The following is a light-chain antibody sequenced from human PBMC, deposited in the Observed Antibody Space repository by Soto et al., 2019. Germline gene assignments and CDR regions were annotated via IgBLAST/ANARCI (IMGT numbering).Light chain of an antibody. Sequence: EIVMTQSPATLSVSPGERVTLSCRASERVSSNLAWYQQKPGQAPRLLMYGASTRAAGIPARFSGSGPGTEFTLRISSLQSEDFAVYYCQQYDDRPPWTFGQGTKVEIK. CDR3: QQYDDRPPWT. CDR1: ERVSSN. J-gene: IGKJ1*01. V-gene: IGKV3-15*01. CDR2: GAS.